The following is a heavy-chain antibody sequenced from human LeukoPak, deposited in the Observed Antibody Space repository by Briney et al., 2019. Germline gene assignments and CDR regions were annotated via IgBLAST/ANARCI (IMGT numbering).Heavy chain of an antibody. CDR1: GYTFTSYG. CDR3: ARGYTAMVTSADYYYYYMDV. V-gene: IGHV1-18*01. Sequence: ASVKVSCKASGYTFTSYGISWVRQAPGQGLEWLGWISAYNGNTTYAQKLQGRVTMTTDTSTSTAYMELRSLRSDDTAVYYCARGYTAMVTSADYYYYYMDVWGKGTTVTVSS. J-gene: IGHJ6*03. CDR2: ISAYNGNT. D-gene: IGHD5-18*01.